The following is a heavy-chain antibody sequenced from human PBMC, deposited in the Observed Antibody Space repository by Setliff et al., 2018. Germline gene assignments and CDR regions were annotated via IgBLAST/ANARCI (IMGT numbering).Heavy chain of an antibody. V-gene: IGHV3-23*01. Sequence: QSGGSLRLSCAASGFTFSTYAMSWVRQAPGKGLEWVSAISATGGTTFYADSVKGRFTISRDNSKNTLSLQMNSLRAEDTAVYYCAKAATAFKSNDAFDIWGQGTMVTV. J-gene: IGHJ3*02. D-gene: IGHD1-26*01. CDR3: AKAATAFKSNDAFDI. CDR1: GFTFSTYA. CDR2: ISATGGTT.